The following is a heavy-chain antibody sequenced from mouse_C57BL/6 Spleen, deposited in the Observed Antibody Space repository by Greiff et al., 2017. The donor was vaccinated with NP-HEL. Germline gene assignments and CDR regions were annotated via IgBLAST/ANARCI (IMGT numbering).Heavy chain of an antibody. CDR3: ARGYYGSSYGYAMDY. V-gene: IGHV1-69*01. Sequence: QVQLQQPGAELVMPGASVKLSCKASGYTFTSYWMHWVNQRPGQGLEWIGEIDPSDSYTNYNQKFKGKSTLTVDKSSSTAYMQLSRLTYEDSAVYDCARGYYGSSYGYAMDYRGQGTSGTVSS. D-gene: IGHD1-1*01. CDR2: IDPSDSYT. CDR1: GYTFTSYW. J-gene: IGHJ4*01.